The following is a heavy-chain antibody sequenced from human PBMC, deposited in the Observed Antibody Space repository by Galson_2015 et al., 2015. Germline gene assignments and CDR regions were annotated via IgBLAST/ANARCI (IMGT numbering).Heavy chain of an antibody. CDR3: ARGRISSGAGADY. Sequence: SVKVSCKASGYTFTSYDINWVRQATGQGLEWMGWMNPNSGNTGYAQKFRGRVTMTRNTSISTAYMELSSLRSEDTAVYYCARGRISSGAGADYWGQGTLVTVSS. CDR2: MNPNSGNT. V-gene: IGHV1-8*01. CDR1: GYTFTSYD. J-gene: IGHJ4*02. D-gene: IGHD2-15*01.